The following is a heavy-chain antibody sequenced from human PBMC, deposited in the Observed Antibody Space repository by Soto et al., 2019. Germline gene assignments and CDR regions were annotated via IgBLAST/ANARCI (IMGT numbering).Heavy chain of an antibody. D-gene: IGHD4-17*01. CDR2: INHSGST. CDR3: ARGYQHYGDSKSTFDI. V-gene: IGHV4-34*01. CDR1: GGSFSGYY. Sequence: QVQLQQWGAGLLKPSETLSLTCAVYGGSFSGYYWSWIRQPPGKGLEWIGEINHSGSTNYNPSLKSRVTISVDTSKNQFSLKLSSVTAADTAVYYWARGYQHYGDSKSTFDIWGQGTMVTVSS. J-gene: IGHJ3*02.